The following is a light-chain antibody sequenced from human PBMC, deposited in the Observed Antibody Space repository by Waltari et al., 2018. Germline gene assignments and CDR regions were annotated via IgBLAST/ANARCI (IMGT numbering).Light chain of an antibody. CDR3: QQYDNYPLS. V-gene: IGKV1-33*01. CDR2: DAS. CDR1: KDISKY. Sequence: DIEMTQSPSSLSVSVGDRVTITCQASKDISKYLNWYQQKPGKAPKLLIYDASNLETGVPSRFSGSGSGTHFTFTISSLQPEDIATYYCQQYDNYPLSFGGGTKVEIK. J-gene: IGKJ4*01.